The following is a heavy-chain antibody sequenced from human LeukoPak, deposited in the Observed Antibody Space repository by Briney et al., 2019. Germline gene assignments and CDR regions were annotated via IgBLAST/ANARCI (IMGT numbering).Heavy chain of an antibody. CDR1: GGSVSSGNYY. V-gene: IGHV4-39*01. CDR3: TRHADGRPAATLGFDY. D-gene: IGHD5-24*01. CDR2: ISSSGTT. Sequence: SETLSLTCSVSGGSVSSGNYYWGWIRQPPGKGLEWIGSISSSGTTYYNPSLKSRVTISADTSKTQFSLKLSSVTAADTALYFCTRHADGRPAATLGFDYWGQGTLVTVSS. J-gene: IGHJ4*02.